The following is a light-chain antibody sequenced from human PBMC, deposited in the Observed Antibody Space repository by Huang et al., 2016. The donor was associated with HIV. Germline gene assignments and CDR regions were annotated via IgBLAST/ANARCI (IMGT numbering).Light chain of an antibody. CDR3: QQYGSSLYT. Sequence: EVVLTQSPGTLSLSPGETATLSCRASQTVNTYLAWFQQKPGQAPRLLVFGASTRATGIPDRFSGSGSGTDFTLTISRLEPEDFALYFCQQYGSSLYTFGQGTKLE. J-gene: IGKJ2*01. V-gene: IGKV3-20*01. CDR1: QTVNTY. CDR2: GAS.